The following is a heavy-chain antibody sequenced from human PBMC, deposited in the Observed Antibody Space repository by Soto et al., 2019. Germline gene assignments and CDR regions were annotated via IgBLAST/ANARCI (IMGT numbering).Heavy chain of an antibody. D-gene: IGHD3-3*01. CDR3: ARQDTIFGPPYYYGMDV. Sequence: GASVKVSCKASGYTFTSYAMHWVRQAPGQRLEWMGWINAGNGNTKYSQKFQGRVTITRDTSASTAYMELSSLRSEDTAVYYCARQDTIFGPPYYYGMDVWGQGTTVTVSS. CDR1: GYTFTSYA. V-gene: IGHV1-3*01. CDR2: INAGNGNT. J-gene: IGHJ6*02.